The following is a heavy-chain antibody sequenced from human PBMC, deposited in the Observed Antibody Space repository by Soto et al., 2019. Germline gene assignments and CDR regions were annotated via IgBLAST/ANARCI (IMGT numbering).Heavy chain of an antibody. V-gene: IGHV3-23*01. D-gene: IGHD3-10*01. Sequence: GGSLRLSCAASGFTFSSYAMSWVRQAPGEGLEWVSAISGSGGSTYYADSVKGRFTISRDNSKNTLYLQMNSLRAEDTAVYYCAKYITMVRGVIIEAFDIWGQGTMVTVSS. CDR2: ISGSGGST. CDR1: GFTFSSYA. CDR3: AKYITMVRGVIIEAFDI. J-gene: IGHJ3*02.